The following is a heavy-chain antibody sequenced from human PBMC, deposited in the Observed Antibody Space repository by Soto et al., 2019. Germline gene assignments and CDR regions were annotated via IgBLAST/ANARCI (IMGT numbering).Heavy chain of an antibody. CDR2: IIPILGIA. Sequence: QVQPVQSGAEVKKPGSSVKVSCKASGGTFSSYTISWVRQAPGQGLEWMGRIIPILGIANYAQKFQGRVTITADKSTSTAYMELSSLRSEDTAVYYCAPARCSSTSCRDAFDIWGQGTMVTVSS. CDR3: APARCSSTSCRDAFDI. D-gene: IGHD2-2*01. V-gene: IGHV1-69*02. J-gene: IGHJ3*02. CDR1: GGTFSSYT.